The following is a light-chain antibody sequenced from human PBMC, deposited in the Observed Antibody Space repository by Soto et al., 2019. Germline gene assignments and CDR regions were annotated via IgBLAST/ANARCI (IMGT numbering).Light chain of an antibody. CDR2: EAT. J-gene: IGLJ3*02. CDR3: SLYASTNTFM. Sequence: QSALTQPASVSGSPGQSITISCTGTSSDIGRYNLVSWYQQHPGKPPKLMIYEATTRPSGVSNRFSGSKSGNTASLTISGLQAEDETYYYCSLYASTNTFMFGGGTKLTVL. V-gene: IGLV2-23*02. CDR1: SSDIGRYNL.